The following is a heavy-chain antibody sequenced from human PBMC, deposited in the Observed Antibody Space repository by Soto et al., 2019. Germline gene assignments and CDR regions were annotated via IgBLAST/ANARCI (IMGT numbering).Heavy chain of an antibody. CDR1: GLTFSDAW. D-gene: IGHD6-13*01. CDR2: IKSKTDGGTT. V-gene: IGHV3-15*01. J-gene: IGHJ6*02. CDR3: TTGMGYHDPYEMDV. Sequence: PGGSLRLSCAASGLTFSDAWMSWVRQAPGKGLDWVGRIKSKTDGGTTDYAAPVKGRFTISRDDSKNTLYLHMNSLKTEDTAVYYCTTGMGYHDPYEMDVWGQGTTVTVS.